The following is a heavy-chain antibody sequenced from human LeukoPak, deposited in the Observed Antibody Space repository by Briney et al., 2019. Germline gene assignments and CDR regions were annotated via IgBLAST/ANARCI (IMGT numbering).Heavy chain of an antibody. CDR1: GGSFSGYY. V-gene: IGHV4-34*01. J-gene: IGHJ6*03. CDR2: INHSGST. Sequence: PSETLSLTCAVYGGSFSGYYWSWIRQPPGKGLEWIGEINHSGSTNYNPSLKSRVTISVDTSKNQFSLKLSSVTAADTAVYYCARPSIYYYYMDVWGKGTTVTVPS. CDR3: ARPSIYYYYMDV.